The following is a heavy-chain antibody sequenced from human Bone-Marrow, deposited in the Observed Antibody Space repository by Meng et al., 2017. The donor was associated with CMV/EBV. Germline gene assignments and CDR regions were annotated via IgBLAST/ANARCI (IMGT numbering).Heavy chain of an antibody. Sequence: ASVKVSCKASGYTFTSYGISWVRQAPGQGLEWMGWISAYNGNTNYAQKFQGRVTMTRDTSISTAYMELSRLRSDDTAVYYCARTADCSSTSCFTYYYYGMDVWGQGTTVTVSS. CDR1: GYTFTSYG. V-gene: IGHV1-18*01. D-gene: IGHD2-2*01. CDR3: ARTADCSSTSCFTYYYYGMDV. CDR2: ISAYNGNT. J-gene: IGHJ6*02.